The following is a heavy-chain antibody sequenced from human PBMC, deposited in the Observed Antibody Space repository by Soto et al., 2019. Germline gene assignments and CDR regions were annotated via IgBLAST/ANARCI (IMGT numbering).Heavy chain of an antibody. D-gene: IGHD2-2*01. V-gene: IGHV1-18*01. CDR1: GYTFTSYG. Sequence: QVQLVQSGAEVKKPGASVKVSCKASGYTFTSYGISWVRQAPGQGLEWMGWISAYNGNTNYAQKLQGRVTMTTDTSTSTANMELRSRRSDDTAGYYCAAEREISTSHRSCGMDVWGQGTTVTVSS. J-gene: IGHJ6*02. CDR3: AAEREISTSHRSCGMDV. CDR2: ISAYNGNT.